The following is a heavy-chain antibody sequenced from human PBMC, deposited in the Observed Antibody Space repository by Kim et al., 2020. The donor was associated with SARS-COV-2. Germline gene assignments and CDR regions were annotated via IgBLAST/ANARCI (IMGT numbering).Heavy chain of an antibody. CDR2: INTDETNI. V-gene: IGHV3-74*01. J-gene: IGHJ4*02. D-gene: IGHD1-26*01. CDR3: ARDQTESGPTTFDY. CDR1: GFAFSSYW. Sequence: GGSLRLSCAASGFAFSSYWMHWVRQAPGKGPVWVSRINTDETNIRYADSVKGRFTISRDNAKNTLFLQMNSLRVEDTAVYYCARDQTESGPTTFDYWGQGTLVTVS.